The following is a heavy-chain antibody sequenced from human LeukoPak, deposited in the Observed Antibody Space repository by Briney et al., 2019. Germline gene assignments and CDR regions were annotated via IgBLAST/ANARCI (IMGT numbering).Heavy chain of an antibody. J-gene: IGHJ4*02. V-gene: IGHV4-30-4*01. CDR2: IYYSGST. CDR3: ARSTDSSWYDY. D-gene: IGHD6-13*01. Sequence: SETLSLTYTVSGGSISSGDYYWSWIRQPPGKGLEWIGYIYYSGSTYYNPSLKSRVTISVDTSKNQFSLKLSSVTAADTAVYYCARSTDSSWYDYWGQGTLVTVSS. CDR1: GGSISSGDYY.